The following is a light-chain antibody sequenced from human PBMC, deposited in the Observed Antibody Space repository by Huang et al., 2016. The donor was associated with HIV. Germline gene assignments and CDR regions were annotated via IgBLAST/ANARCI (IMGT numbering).Light chain of an antibody. CDR1: QNIRSSY. CDR2: GAS. CDR3: QQYGYFT. V-gene: IGKV3-20*01. J-gene: IGKJ2*01. Sequence: EIVLTQSPDILSLSPGERATLSCRASQNIRSSYVAWYQQKHGQPPRPIIYGASTRAPGIPERFSGTGSGTDFTLTISRLEPEDFASYYCQQYGYFTFGQGTKLEMK.